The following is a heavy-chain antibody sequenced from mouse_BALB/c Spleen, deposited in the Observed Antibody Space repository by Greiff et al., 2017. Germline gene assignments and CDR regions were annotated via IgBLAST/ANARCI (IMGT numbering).Heavy chain of an antibody. J-gene: IGHJ1*01. CDR1: GFTFSSFG. Sequence: EVKLVESGGGLVQPGGSRKLSCAASGFTFSSFGMHWVRQAPEKGLEWVAYISSGSSTIYYADTVKGRFTISRDNPKNTLFLQMTSLRSEDTAMYYCARSLLRYPWYFDVWGAGTTVTVSS. CDR2: ISSGSSTI. CDR3: ARSLLRYPWYFDV. V-gene: IGHV5-17*02. D-gene: IGHD1-1*01.